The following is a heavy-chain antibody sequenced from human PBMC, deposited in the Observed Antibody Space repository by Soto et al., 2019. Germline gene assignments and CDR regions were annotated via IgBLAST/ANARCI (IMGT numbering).Heavy chain of an antibody. CDR3: ARDLSGCWSLDY. J-gene: IGHJ4*02. V-gene: IGHV3-33*01. Sequence: QVQLVESGGGVVQPGRSLRLSCAASGFTFSSYGMHWVRQAPGKGLEWVAVIWYDGSNQYYADSVKGRFTISRDNSKNTLYLQMSSLRAEDTAVYYCARDLSGCWSLDYWGQGILVTVSS. CDR1: GFTFSSYG. D-gene: IGHD6-13*01. CDR2: IWYDGSNQ.